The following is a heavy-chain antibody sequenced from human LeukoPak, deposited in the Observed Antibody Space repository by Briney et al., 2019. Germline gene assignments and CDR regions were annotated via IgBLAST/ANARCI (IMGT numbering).Heavy chain of an antibody. CDR2: IYSTGST. J-gene: IGHJ4*02. CDR3: ARGIADPYSFDS. Sequence: PSETLSLTCTVSGVSISSYYWSWIRQPAGKGLEWIVRIYSTGSTNYSPSLKSRVTMSVDKSKNQFSLNLSSVTAADTAVYYCARGIADPYSFDSWGQGTLVTVSS. CDR1: GVSISSYY. D-gene: IGHD6-13*01. V-gene: IGHV4-4*07.